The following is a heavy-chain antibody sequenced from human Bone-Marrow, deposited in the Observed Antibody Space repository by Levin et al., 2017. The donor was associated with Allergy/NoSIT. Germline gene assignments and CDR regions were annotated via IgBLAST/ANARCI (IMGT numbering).Heavy chain of an antibody. CDR3: AKDHGSGSYQGGEGFDY. Sequence: SLKISCAASGFTFDNFAMHWVRQAPGKGLEWVSGISWNSGSIGYADSVKGRFTVSRDNAKKSLYLQMKSLRPEDTAFYYCAKDHGSGSYQGGEGFDYGGQGTLVTVSS. J-gene: IGHJ4*02. V-gene: IGHV3-9*01. CDR2: ISWNSGSI. D-gene: IGHD3-10*01. CDR1: GFTFDNFA.